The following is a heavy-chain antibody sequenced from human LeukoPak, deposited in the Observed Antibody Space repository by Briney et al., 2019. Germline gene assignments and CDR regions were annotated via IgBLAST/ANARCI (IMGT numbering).Heavy chain of an antibody. CDR3: ARCRDGYPPFDY. CDR2: ISYSGST. V-gene: IGHV4-59*01. CDR1: GGSISSYY. D-gene: IGHD5-24*01. J-gene: IGHJ4*02. Sequence: SETLSLTCTVSGGSISSYYWSWIRQPPGKGLEWIGYISYSGSTNYNPSLRSRVTISVDTSKNQFSLRLSSVTAADTAVYFCARCRDGYPPFDYWGQGTLVTVSS.